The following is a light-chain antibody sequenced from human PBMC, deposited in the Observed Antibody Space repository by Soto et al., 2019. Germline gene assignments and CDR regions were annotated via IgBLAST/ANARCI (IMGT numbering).Light chain of an antibody. CDR1: QSVNSSY. J-gene: IGKJ1*01. V-gene: IGKV3-20*01. CDR2: GAS. CDR3: QQYGNSPQT. Sequence: EIVLTQSPGTLSLSPGERVTLSCRASQSVNSSYLAWYQHKPGQAPRLLIYGASTRATGIPDRFSGSGFGTDFTLTIARLEPGDFAVYYCQQYGNSPQTFGQGTKVDI.